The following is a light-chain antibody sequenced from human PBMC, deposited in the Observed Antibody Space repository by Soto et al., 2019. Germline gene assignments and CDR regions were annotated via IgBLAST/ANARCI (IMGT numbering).Light chain of an antibody. V-gene: IGLV2-8*01. CDR2: EVS. CDR3: SSYAGNNHTYV. Sequence: QSALTQPPSASGSPGQSVTISCTGTNSDVGAYNYVSWYQQHPGKAPNIMISEVSKRPSGVPDRFSGYKSGNTASLTVSALQAEDEADYYCSSYAGNNHTYVFGTGTKV. CDR1: NSDVGAYNY. J-gene: IGLJ1*01.